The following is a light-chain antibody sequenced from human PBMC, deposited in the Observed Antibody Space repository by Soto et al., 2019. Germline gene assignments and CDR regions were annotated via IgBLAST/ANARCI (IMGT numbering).Light chain of an antibody. CDR3: QHYSRPPT. CDR1: QSVTTSF. J-gene: IGKJ1*01. V-gene: IGKV3-20*01. CDR2: AAS. Sequence: EIVLTHSPCTLSLSPGERATLSCRASQSVTTSFLACYQQTPGPAPRLLIYAASSRATGIPDRCSGSGSGKDFTLTISRQAPEDFAEYYRQHYSRPPTFGQGTKVEIK.